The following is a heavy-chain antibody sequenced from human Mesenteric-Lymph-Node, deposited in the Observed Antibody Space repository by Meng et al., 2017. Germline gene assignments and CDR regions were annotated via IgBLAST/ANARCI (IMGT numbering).Heavy chain of an antibody. J-gene: IGHJ6*02. V-gene: IGHV1-58*02. D-gene: IGHD6-19*01. CDR2: IVVGSGNT. CDR3: ARDESTLRSGRRYYYYGMDV. CDR1: GFTFTSSA. Sequence: SVKVSCKASGFTFTSSAMQWVRQARGQRLEWIGWIVVGSGNTNYAQKFQERVTITRDMSTSTAYMELSSLRSEDTAVYYCARDESTLRSGRRYYYYGMDVWGQGTTVTVSS.